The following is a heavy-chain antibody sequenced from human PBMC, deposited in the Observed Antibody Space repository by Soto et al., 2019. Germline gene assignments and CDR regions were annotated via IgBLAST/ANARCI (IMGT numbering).Heavy chain of an antibody. J-gene: IGHJ3*02. D-gene: IGHD6-6*01. V-gene: IGHV1-69*02. CDR2: IIPILGIA. Sequence: SVKVSCKASGGTFSSYTISWVRQAPGQGLEWMGRIIPILGIANYAQKFQGRVTITADKSTSTAYMELSSLRSEDTAVYYCARRQTSIATGEAAFDIWGQGTMVTVSS. CDR1: GGTFSSYT. CDR3: ARRQTSIATGEAAFDI.